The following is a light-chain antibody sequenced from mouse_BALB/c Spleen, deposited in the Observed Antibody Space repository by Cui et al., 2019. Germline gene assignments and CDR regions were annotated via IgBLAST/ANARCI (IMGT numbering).Light chain of an antibody. Sequence: ENVLTQSPATMSASLGEKVTMSCRASSSVNYMYWYQQKSEASPKLWIYYTSNLAPGIPARFSGSGSGNSYSLTISSMEGEDAATYYCQQFTSSPSTFSGGTKLEIK. CDR3: QQFTSSPST. V-gene: IGKV4-50*01. CDR1: SSVNY. CDR2: YTS. J-gene: IGKJ1*01.